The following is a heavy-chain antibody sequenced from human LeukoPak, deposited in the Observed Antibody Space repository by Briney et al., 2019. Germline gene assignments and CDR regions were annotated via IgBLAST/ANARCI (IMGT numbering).Heavy chain of an antibody. Sequence: SETLSLTCTVSGGSISSGGYYWSWIRQHPGKGLEWIGYIYYSGSTYYNPPLKSRVTISVDTSKNQFSLKLSSVTAADTAVYYCARESVYCSSTSCYPYYFDYWGQGTLVTVSS. CDR1: GGSISSGGYY. CDR3: ARESVYCSSTSCYPYYFDY. D-gene: IGHD2-2*01. J-gene: IGHJ4*02. V-gene: IGHV4-31*03. CDR2: IYYSGST.